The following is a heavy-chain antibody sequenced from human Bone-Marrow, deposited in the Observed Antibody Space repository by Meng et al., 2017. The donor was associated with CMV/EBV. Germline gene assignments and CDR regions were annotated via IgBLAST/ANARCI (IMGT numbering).Heavy chain of an antibody. CDR2: ISAYNDNT. V-gene: IGHV1-18*01. Sequence: KASGYPFIQYSISWGRLAPGQGPEWMGRISAYNDNTNYAQKFKGRVSMTTDTSTTTAYMELRSLRSNDTAVYYCARDRRGGGSFWFDPWGQGTLVTVSS. CDR3: ARDRRGGGSFWFDP. D-gene: IGHD2-15*01. CDR1: GYPFIQYS. J-gene: IGHJ5*02.